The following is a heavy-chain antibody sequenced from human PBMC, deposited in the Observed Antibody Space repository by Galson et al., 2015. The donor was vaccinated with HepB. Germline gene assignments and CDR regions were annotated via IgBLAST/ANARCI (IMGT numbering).Heavy chain of an antibody. CDR3: ARVTIDPYYFDY. CDR2: VSSSSSYT. J-gene: IGHJ4*02. V-gene: IGHV3-11*05. D-gene: IGHD3-10*01. Sequence: SLRLSCAASGFTFSDYYMSWIRQAPGKGLEWVSYVSSSSSYTNYADSVKGRFTISRDNAKNSLYLQMNSLRAEDTAVYYCARVTIDPYYFDYWGQGTLVTVSS. CDR1: GFTFSDYY.